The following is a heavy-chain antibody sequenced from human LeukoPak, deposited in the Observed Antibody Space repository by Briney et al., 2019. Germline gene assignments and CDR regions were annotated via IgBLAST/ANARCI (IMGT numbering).Heavy chain of an antibody. Sequence: GGSLRLSCAASGFTFSNYGMSWVRQAPGKGLEWVSTISGSGTNTFSADSVKGRFTISRDNSRNTLYLQMNSLRAEDTALYYCARDLHYYVAMDVWGQGTTVTVSS. J-gene: IGHJ6*02. V-gene: IGHV3-23*01. CDR2: ISGSGTNT. CDR1: GFTFSNYG. CDR3: ARDLHYYVAMDV. D-gene: IGHD3-10*02.